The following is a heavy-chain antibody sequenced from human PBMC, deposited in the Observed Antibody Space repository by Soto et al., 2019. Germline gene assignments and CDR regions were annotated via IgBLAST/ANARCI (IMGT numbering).Heavy chain of an antibody. D-gene: IGHD6-19*01. Sequence: GGSLRLSCEVSGFTFSSYAMSWVRQAPGKGLEWVAAISGTGVSAQYADSVKGRFTISRDNSKNTLNLQMDGLRAEDSAVYYCAKPRLVAGLIKYVDFANWGQGTLVTVPQ. J-gene: IGHJ4*02. CDR3: AKPRLVAGLIKYVDFAN. CDR2: ISGTGVSA. CDR1: GFTFSSYA. V-gene: IGHV3-23*01.